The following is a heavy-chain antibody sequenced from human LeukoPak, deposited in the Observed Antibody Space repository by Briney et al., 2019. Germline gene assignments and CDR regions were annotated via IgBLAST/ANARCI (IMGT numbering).Heavy chain of an antibody. D-gene: IGHD3-22*01. CDR3: ARRPRITMIVVD. V-gene: IGHV4-39*01. Sequence: PSETLSLTCTVSGGSISSSSYYWGWIRQPPGKGLERIGSIYYSGSTYYNPSLKSRVTISVDTSKNQFSLKLSSVTAADTAVYYCARRPRITMIVVDWGQGTLVTVSS. CDR1: GGSISSSSYY. J-gene: IGHJ4*02. CDR2: IYYSGST.